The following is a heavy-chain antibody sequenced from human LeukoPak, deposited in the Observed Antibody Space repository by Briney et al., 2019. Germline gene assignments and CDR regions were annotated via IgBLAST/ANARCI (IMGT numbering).Heavy chain of an antibody. CDR2: IYYSGST. CDR1: GGSISSYY. J-gene: IGHJ4*02. CDR3: ARDEGYFDY. V-gene: IGHV4-59*01. Sequence: SETLSLTCTVSGGSISSYYWSWIRQPPGKGLEWIGYIYYSGSTNYNPSLKSRVTISVDTSKNQFSLKLSSVTAADTAVYYCARDEGYFDYWGQGTLVTVSS.